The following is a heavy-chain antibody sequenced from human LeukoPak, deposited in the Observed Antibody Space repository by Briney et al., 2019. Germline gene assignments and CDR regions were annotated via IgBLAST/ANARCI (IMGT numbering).Heavy chain of an antibody. J-gene: IGHJ4*02. V-gene: IGHV4-38-2*02. Sequence: SETLSLTCTVSGYSISSGYYWGWIRQPPGKGLEWIGSIYHSGSTYYNPSLKSRVTISVDTSKNQFSLKLSSVTAADTAVYYCERVKCTNGVCYFDYWGQGTLVTVSS. D-gene: IGHD2-8*01. CDR3: ERVKCTNGVCYFDY. CDR1: GYSISSGYY. CDR2: IYHSGST.